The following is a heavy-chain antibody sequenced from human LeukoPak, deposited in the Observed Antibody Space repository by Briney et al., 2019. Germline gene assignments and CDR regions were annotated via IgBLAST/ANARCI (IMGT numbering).Heavy chain of an antibody. CDR2: IYFGGST. V-gene: IGHV4-39*07. J-gene: IGHJ3*02. D-gene: IGHD1-26*01. CDR3: ARTDIYYPYDTFDI. Sequence: SETLSLTCTVSGGSISSDYWGWIRQPPGKGLEWIGNIYFGGSTYYNPSLKSRVTISIDTSKKHFSLKLSSVTAADTAVYYCARTDIYYPYDTFDIWGQGTMVTVSS. CDR1: GGSISSDY.